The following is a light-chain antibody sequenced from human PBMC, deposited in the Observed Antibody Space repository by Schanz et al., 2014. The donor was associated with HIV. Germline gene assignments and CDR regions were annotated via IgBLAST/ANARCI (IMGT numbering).Light chain of an antibody. J-gene: IGLJ2*01. CDR1: NSDVGSYNL. CDR3: SSYTGINSVI. CDR2: EVN. V-gene: IGLV2-23*02. Sequence: QSALTQPPSASGSPGQSITISCTGANSDVGSYNLVSWYQQSPGKAPKLLIYEVNKRPSGVPRRFSGSKFDNTASLTVSGLHADDEAEYFCSSYTGINSVIFGGGTKLTVL.